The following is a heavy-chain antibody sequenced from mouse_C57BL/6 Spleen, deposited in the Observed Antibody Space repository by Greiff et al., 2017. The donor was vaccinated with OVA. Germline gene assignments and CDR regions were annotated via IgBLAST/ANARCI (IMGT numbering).Heavy chain of an antibody. Sequence: VQLQQSGAELVKPGASVKLSCKASGYTFTSYWMQWVKQRPGQGLEWIGEIDPSDSYTNYNQKFKGKATLTVDTSSSTAYMQLSSLTSEDSAVYYCARSGDYDERFADWGQGTLVTVSA. CDR2: IDPSDSYT. CDR1: GYTFTSYW. D-gene: IGHD2-4*01. V-gene: IGHV1-50*01. CDR3: ARSGDYDERFAD. J-gene: IGHJ3*01.